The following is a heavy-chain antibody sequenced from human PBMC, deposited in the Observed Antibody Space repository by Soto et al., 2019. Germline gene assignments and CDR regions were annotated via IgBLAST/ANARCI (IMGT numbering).Heavy chain of an antibody. CDR3: ARDSVELRSYGPGIFDY. CDR2: ISAYNGNT. Sequence: QVQLVQSGAEVKKPGASVKVSCKASGYTFTSYGISWVRQAPGQGLEWMGWISAYNGNTNYAQKLQGRVTMTTDRSTSTAYMELRSLRPDDTAMYYCARDSVELRSYGPGIFDYWGQGTLVTVSS. D-gene: IGHD3-10*01. CDR1: GYTFTSYG. J-gene: IGHJ4*02. V-gene: IGHV1-18*01.